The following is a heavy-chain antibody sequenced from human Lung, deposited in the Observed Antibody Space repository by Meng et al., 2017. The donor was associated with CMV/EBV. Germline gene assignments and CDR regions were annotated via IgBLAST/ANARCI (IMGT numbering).Heavy chain of an antibody. CDR1: GYTFTGYY. CDR2: INPDRGGT. J-gene: IGHJ4*02. V-gene: IGHV1-2*02. Sequence: ASVXVSCKASGYTFTGYYIHWVRQAPGQGLVWMGWINPDRGGTDYPQKFQGRVTMTRDTSISTAYMELTRLTSDDTAVYYCAKAAYSSFARGGYYCDNWGQGTXVTVSS. CDR3: AKAAYSSFARGGYYCDN. D-gene: IGHD6-6*01.